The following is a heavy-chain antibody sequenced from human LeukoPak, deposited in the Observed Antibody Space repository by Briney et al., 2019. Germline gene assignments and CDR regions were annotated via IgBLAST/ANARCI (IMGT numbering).Heavy chain of an antibody. J-gene: IGHJ5*02. V-gene: IGHV1-8*01. D-gene: IGHD2-2*01. Sequence: ASVKVSCKASGYTFTSYDINWVRQATGQGLEWMGWMNPNSGNTGYAQKFQGRVTMTRNTSISTAYMELSSLRSEDTAVYYCARGVGYCSSTSCYSGYWFDPWGQGTLVTVSS. CDR1: GYTFTSYD. CDR2: MNPNSGNT. CDR3: ARGVGYCSSTSCYSGYWFDP.